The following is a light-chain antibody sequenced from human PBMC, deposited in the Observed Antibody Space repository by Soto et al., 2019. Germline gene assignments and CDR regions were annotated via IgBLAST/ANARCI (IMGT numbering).Light chain of an antibody. CDR1: SRDIGAYNY. V-gene: IGLV2-14*01. Sequence: QSVLTQPASVSGSPGQSISISCSGTSRDIGAYNYVSWYLQHPGKAPKLMIYEVVNRPSGVSNRFSGSKSGNTASLTISGLQAEDDADYYCCSYADGSLYVFGTGTKVTV. CDR2: EVV. J-gene: IGLJ1*01. CDR3: CSYADGSLYV.